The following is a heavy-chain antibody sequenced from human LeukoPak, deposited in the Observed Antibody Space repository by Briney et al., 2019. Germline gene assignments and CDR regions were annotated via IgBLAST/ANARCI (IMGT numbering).Heavy chain of an antibody. Sequence: SETLSLTCTVSGGSISSSSYYWGWVRQPPGKGLEWIGEIYHSGSTNYNPSLKSRITISVDKSKNQFSLKVSSLTAADTAVYYCVRNGYFCMDVWGKGAPVTVSS. V-gene: IGHV4-39*07. CDR2: IYHSGST. J-gene: IGHJ6*03. CDR1: GGSISSSSYY. CDR3: VRNGYFCMDV. D-gene: IGHD2-8*01.